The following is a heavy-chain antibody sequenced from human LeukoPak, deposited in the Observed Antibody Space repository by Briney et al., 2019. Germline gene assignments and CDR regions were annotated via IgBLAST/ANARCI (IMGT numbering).Heavy chain of an antibody. CDR3: ARVGPYYYDSSGYLDY. J-gene: IGHJ4*02. V-gene: IGHV4-59*01. D-gene: IGHD3-22*01. CDR1: GGSISSYY. Sequence: KPSETLSLTCTVSGGSISSYYWSWIRQPPGKGLEWIGCIYYSGSTNYNPSLKSRVTISVDTSKNQFSLKLSSVTAADTAVYYCARVGPYYYDSSGYLDYWGQGTLVTVSS. CDR2: IYYSGST.